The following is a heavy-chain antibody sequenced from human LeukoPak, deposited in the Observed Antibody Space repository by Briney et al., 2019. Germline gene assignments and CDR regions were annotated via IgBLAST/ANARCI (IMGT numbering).Heavy chain of an antibody. J-gene: IGHJ5*02. CDR3: ARVSGDSGYEAWFDP. D-gene: IGHD5-12*01. CDR2: ISFTGSN. CDR1: GGSISSSSYF. V-gene: IGHV4-39*07. Sequence: PSETLSLTCTVSGGSISSSSYFWGWIRQPPGKGLEWIGSISFTGSNYYNPSLKSRVTISVDTSKNQFSLKLSSVTAADTAVYYCARVSGDSGYEAWFDPWGQGTLVTVSS.